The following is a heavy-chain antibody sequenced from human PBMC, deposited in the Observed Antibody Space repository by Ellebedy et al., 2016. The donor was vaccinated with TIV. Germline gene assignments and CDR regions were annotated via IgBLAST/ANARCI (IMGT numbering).Heavy chain of an antibody. J-gene: IGHJ4*02. CDR1: GGSFSGYY. Sequence: SETLSLXXAVYGGSFSGYYWSWIRQPPGKGLEWIGEINHSGSTNYNPSLKSRVTISVDTSKNQFSLHPSSVTAADAAVYFCARGSRLTGTRCSDYWGQGTLVTVSS. D-gene: IGHD1-7*01. CDR2: INHSGST. CDR3: ARGSRLTGTRCSDY. V-gene: IGHV4-34*01.